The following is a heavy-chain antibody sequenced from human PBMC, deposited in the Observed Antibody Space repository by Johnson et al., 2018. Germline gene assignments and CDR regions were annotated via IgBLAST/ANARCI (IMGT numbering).Heavy chain of an antibody. CDR2: INHSGST. Sequence: QVQLQQWGAGLLKXSETLSLTCAVYGGSFSGNYWSWIRQPPGKGLEWIGEINHSGSTNYNPSLQSRVTISVDPPKNQFSLKLSSVTAADTAVYYCARRTNGAEHAPYCGGDCYSYWYFDLWGRGTLVTVSS. J-gene: IGHJ2*01. V-gene: IGHV4-34*01. CDR1: GGSFSGNY. CDR3: ARRTNGAEHAPYCGGDCYSYWYFDL. D-gene: IGHD2-21*02.